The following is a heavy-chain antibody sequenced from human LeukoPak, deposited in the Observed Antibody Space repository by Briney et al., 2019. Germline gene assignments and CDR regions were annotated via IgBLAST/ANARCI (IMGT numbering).Heavy chain of an antibody. D-gene: IGHD3-3*01. CDR1: GFTFSSYA. CDR3: AKDSHTTPYYDFWSGYYTSKDSGLFYGMAV. CDR2: ISGSGGST. Sequence: PGGSLRLSCAASGFTFSSYAMSWVRQAPGRGLEWVSAISGSGGSTYYADSVKGRFTISRDNSKNTLYLQMNSRRAEDTAVYYCAKDSHTTPYYDFWSGYYTSKDSGLFYGMAVWGQGTTVTVSS. J-gene: IGHJ6*02. V-gene: IGHV3-23*01.